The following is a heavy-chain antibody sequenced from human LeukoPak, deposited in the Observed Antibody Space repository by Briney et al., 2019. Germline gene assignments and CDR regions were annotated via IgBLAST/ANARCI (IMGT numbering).Heavy chain of an antibody. J-gene: IGHJ5*02. CDR3: ARGRLSDDLEWLLPVPFDP. Sequence: GASVKVSCKASGYTFTSYDINWVRQATGRGLEWMGWMNPNSGNTGYAQKFQGRVTMTRNTSISAAYMELSSLRSEDTAVYYCARGRLSDDLEWLLPVPFDPWGQGTLVTVSS. CDR2: MNPNSGNT. CDR1: GYTFTSYD. D-gene: IGHD3-3*01. V-gene: IGHV1-8*01.